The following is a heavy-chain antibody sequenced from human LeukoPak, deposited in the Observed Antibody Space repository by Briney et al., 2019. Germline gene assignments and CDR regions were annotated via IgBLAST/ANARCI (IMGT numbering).Heavy chain of an antibody. J-gene: IGHJ4*02. Sequence: GGSLRLSCVVSGFTFSSSAMSWGRQPPAKELEWVSAFSAGSTYYRDSVKGRFTISRDISKSTMYLEMDSLRVEDTAVYYCATNRYGYNNYFEYWGQGTLVTVSS. CDR3: ATNRYGYNNYFEY. D-gene: IGHD5-24*01. V-gene: IGHV3-23*01. CDR1: GFTFSSSA. CDR2: FSAGST.